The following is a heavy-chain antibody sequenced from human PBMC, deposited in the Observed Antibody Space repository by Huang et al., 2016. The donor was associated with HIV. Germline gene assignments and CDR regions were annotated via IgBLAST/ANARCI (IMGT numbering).Heavy chain of an antibody. J-gene: IGHJ4*02. Sequence: EVQLVESGGGLVQPGGSLRLSCAASGFTFSSYWMHWVRQAPGKGLVWVASINSYGSSSGYADSVKGRFTSSRDNAKNTLYLQMNSLRAEDTAVYYCVRDPRIQSWLNYFDYWGQGTLVSVSS. D-gene: IGHD3-22*01. CDR1: GFTFSSYW. CDR3: VRDPRIQSWLNYFDY. V-gene: IGHV3-74*01. CDR2: INSYGSSS.